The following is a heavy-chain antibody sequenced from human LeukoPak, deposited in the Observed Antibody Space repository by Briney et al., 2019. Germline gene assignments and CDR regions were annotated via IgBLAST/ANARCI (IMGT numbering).Heavy chain of an antibody. CDR3: ARSKQQLVPYYYYYMDV. Sequence: SVKVSCKASGYTFTMYYIHWVRQAPGQGLEWMGGIIPIFGTANYAQKFQGRVTITTDESTSTAYMELSSLRSEDTAVYYCARSKQQLVPYYYYYMDVWGKGTTVTVPS. CDR1: GYTFTMYY. J-gene: IGHJ6*03. V-gene: IGHV1-69*05. D-gene: IGHD6-6*01. CDR2: IIPIFGTA.